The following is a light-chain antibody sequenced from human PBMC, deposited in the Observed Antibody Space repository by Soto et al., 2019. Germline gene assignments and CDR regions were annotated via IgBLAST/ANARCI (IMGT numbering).Light chain of an antibody. CDR1: QGISSY. J-gene: IGKJ1*01. CDR2: AAS. Sequence: AIRMTQSPSSLSASTVDRVTITCRPSQGISSYLAWYQQKPGKAPKLLIYAASTLQSGVPSRFSGSGSGTDFTLTISCLQSEDFATYYCQQYYSYPVAFGQGTRWIS. V-gene: IGKV1-8*01. CDR3: QQYYSYPVA.